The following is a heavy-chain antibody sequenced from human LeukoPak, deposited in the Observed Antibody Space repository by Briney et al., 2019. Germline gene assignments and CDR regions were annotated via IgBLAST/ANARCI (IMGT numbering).Heavy chain of an antibody. V-gene: IGHV4-34*01. J-gene: IGHJ6*02. Sequence: SLTCAXXGGSXXXYYWSWIRQPPGKGLEWIGEINHSGSTNYNPSLKSRVTISVDTSKNQFSLKLSSVTAADTAVYYCARRSTYYYYGMDVWGQGTTVTVSS. CDR3: ARRSTYYYYGMDV. CDR2: INHSGST. CDR1: GGSXXXYY.